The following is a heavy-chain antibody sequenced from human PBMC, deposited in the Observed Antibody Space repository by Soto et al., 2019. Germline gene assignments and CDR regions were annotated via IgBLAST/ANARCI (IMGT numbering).Heavy chain of an antibody. V-gene: IGHV4-30-4*01. CDR2: IYYSGST. Sequence: SETLSLTCTVSGGSISSGDYYWSWIRQPPGKGLEWIGYIYYSGSTYYNPSLKSRVTISVDTSKNQFSLKLSSVTAADTAVYYCARGRSGYDWANFDYWGQGTLVTVSS. D-gene: IGHD5-12*01. CDR3: ARGRSGYDWANFDY. CDR1: GGSISSGDYY. J-gene: IGHJ4*02.